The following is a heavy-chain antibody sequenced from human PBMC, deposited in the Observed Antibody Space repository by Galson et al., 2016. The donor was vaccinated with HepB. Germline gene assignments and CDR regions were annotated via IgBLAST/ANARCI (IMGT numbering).Heavy chain of an antibody. J-gene: IGHJ6*02. Sequence: CAISGDSVYNNGAAWVWIRQSPSRGLEWLGRTYYRSNWNNDYAVSVRSRITINADPSKNQVSLQLNSVTPEDTAVYYCARAVALGRGMRVWGQGTTVTVS. V-gene: IGHV6-1*01. CDR1: GDSVYNNGAA. D-gene: IGHD3-10*01. CDR3: ARAVALGRGMRV. CDR2: TYYRSNWNN.